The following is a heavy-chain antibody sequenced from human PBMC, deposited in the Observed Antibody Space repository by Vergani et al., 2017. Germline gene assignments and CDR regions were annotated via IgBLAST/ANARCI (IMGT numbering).Heavy chain of an antibody. CDR1: GFTSSYYG. J-gene: IGHJ1*01. D-gene: IGHD1-1*01. V-gene: IGHV3-30*03. Sequence: VHLVESGGGVVQPGRSLSLSCVVSGFTSSYYGMHWVRQAPGKGLEWVAVISYDGTQKYYADSVKGRFTISRDNSKSTLYLQMNSLRTEDTAVYYCATKSCGTPGCQIGYFREWGQGTLVTVSS. CDR2: ISYDGTQK. CDR3: ATKSCGTPGCQIGYFRE.